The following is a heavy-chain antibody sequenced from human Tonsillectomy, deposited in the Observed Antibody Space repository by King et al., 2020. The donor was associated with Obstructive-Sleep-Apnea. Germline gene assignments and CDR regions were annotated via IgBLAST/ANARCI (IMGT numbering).Heavy chain of an antibody. CDR3: TRGGYQLLFYGTGAWSLDS. J-gene: IGHJ4*02. Sequence: VQLVESGGGLVQPGGSLRLSCAASGFTFSSYWMHWVRQAPGKGLVWISRINSDGSSTSYADSVKGRFTISRDNAKNTLYLQMNSLRAEDTAVYYCTRGGYQLLFYGTGAWSLDSWGQGTLVTVSS. D-gene: IGHD2-2*01. CDR2: INSDGSST. CDR1: GFTFSSYW. V-gene: IGHV3-74*01.